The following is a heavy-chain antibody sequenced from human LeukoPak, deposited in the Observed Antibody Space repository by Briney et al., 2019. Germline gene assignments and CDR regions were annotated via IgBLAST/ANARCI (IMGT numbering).Heavy chain of an antibody. J-gene: IGHJ4*02. CDR2: INPNTGGT. D-gene: IGHD3-3*01. V-gene: IGHV1-2*02. CDR3: AREKRFLERETDY. CDR1: GYSASDYY. Sequence: ASVKVSCKTSGYSASDYYMHWVRQAPGQGLEWMGWINPNTGGTKYAQEFQGRVTMTGDTSTSTVYMELSSLRSEDTAVYYCAREKRFLERETDYWGQGTLVTVSS.